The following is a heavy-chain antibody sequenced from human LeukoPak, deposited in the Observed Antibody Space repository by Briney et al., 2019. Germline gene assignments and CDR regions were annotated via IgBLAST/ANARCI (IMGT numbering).Heavy chain of an antibody. CDR3: ARTGVVAVLFPTDFDY. V-gene: IGHV3-21*01. J-gene: IGHJ4*02. D-gene: IGHD3-10*01. Sequence: GGSLRLSCAASGVTFSDYGMNWVRQAPGKGLERVSFISSSSTSIYYAGSVKGRFTISRDNAGSSLFLRMNSLRDEDTAVYYCARTGVVAVLFPTDFDYWVQGALVTVSS. CDR1: GVTFSDYG. CDR2: ISSSSTSI.